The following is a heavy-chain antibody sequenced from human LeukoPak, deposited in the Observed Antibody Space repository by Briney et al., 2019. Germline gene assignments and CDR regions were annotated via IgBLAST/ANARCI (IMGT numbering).Heavy chain of an antibody. CDR2: IKSKTDGGTT. D-gene: IGHD3-22*01. Sequence: GGSLRLSCAASGFTFSNAWMTWVRQAPGKGLGWVGRIKSKTDGGTTDYAAPVKGRFTISRDDSKNTLYLQMNSLKTEDTAVYYCTTYYYDRSGYYYHDAFDIWGQGTMVTVSS. J-gene: IGHJ3*02. CDR1: GFTFSNAW. V-gene: IGHV3-15*01. CDR3: TTYYYDRSGYYYHDAFDI.